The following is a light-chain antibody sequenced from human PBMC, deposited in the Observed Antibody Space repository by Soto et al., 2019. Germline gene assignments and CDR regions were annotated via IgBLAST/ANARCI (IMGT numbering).Light chain of an antibody. J-gene: IGLJ1*01. CDR1: SSNIESNT. CDR3: SSYTSSSTPYV. CDR2: SNY. V-gene: IGLV1-44*01. Sequence: QSVLTQPPSASGTPGQRVTISCSGSSSNIESNTVTWYQQLPGTAPKLVIYSNYDRPSGVPDRFSGSTSGTSASLVIRGLQSEDGADYYCSSYTSSSTPYVFGTGTQLTVL.